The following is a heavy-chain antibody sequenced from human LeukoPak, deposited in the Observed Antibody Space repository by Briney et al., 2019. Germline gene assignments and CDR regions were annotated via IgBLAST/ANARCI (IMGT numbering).Heavy chain of an antibody. V-gene: IGHV3-7*03. J-gene: IGHJ4*02. D-gene: IGHD5-24*01. Sequence: GGSLRLSCAASGFMFSSNWMSWVRLAPGKGLEWVANIKEDGTETYVDSVKGRFTISRDNAKNSLYLQMNSLRVEDTAVYYCAKEGRSLQTYWGQGTLVTVSS. CDR1: GFMFSSNW. CDR2: IKEDGTET. CDR3: AKEGRSLQTY.